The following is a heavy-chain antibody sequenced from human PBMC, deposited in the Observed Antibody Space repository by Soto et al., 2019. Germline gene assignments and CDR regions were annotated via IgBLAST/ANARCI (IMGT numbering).Heavy chain of an antibody. Sequence: QVQLQESGPGLVKPLETLSLTCTVSGGSITNDGSYWSWVRQHPGKGLEWIGYIYDAGTTYRNPSLESRLSMSVDTSLKRFSLEMTSVTAADTAVYYCARLYAGTDAFEAWGQGTMVTVSS. CDR1: GGSITNDGSY. CDR2: IYDAGTT. J-gene: IGHJ3*01. V-gene: IGHV4-31*03. CDR3: ARLYAGTDAFEA. D-gene: IGHD6-13*01.